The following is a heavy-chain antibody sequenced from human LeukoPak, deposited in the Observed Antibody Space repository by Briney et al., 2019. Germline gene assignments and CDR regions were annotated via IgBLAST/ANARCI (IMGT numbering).Heavy chain of an antibody. V-gene: IGHV3-11*04. CDR2: ISSTTGRII. D-gene: IGHD3-10*01. Sequence: PGGTLRLSCAASGFTFSDYYMTWIRQAPGKGLEWLSYISSTTGRIIYYADSVKGRFTISRDNTKNSLLLQMVSLRVQDTAVYYCARYYSDAFDVWGQGTVVTVSS. CDR3: ARYYSDAFDV. J-gene: IGHJ3*01. CDR1: GFTFSDYY.